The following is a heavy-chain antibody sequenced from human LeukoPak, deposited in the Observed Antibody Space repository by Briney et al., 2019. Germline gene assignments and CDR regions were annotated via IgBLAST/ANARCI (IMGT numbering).Heavy chain of an antibody. D-gene: IGHD6-13*01. J-gene: IGHJ4*02. Sequence: PGGSLRLSCAASGFTFSSYGMHWVRQAPGKGLEWVAVISYDGNAKHYADSVKGRFTISRDNSKNTLCLQMNSLRSEDTAVYYCAKEKVFTSTSWTTIEYWGQGTLVTVSS. CDR1: GFTFSSYG. CDR2: ISYDGNAK. CDR3: AKEKVFTSTSWTTIEY. V-gene: IGHV3-30*18.